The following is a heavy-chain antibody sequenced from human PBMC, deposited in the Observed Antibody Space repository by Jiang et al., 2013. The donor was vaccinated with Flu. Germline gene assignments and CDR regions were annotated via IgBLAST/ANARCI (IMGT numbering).Heavy chain of an antibody. J-gene: IGHJ4*02. D-gene: IGHD4-11*01. CDR3: ARHSTSVSPFEY. V-gene: IGHV4-59*08. CDR2: ISNFGST. Sequence: PGLVKPSETLSLTCTVSGGSISSYFWSWIQQPPGKGLEWIGYISNFGSTNYSPSLKSRVTISIDTSKNQFSLKLNSMTAADTAVFYCARHSTSVSPFEYWGQGALVT. CDR1: GGSISSYF.